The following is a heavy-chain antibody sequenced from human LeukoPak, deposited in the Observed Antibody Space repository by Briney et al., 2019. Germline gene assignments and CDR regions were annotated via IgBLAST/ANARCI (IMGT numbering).Heavy chain of an antibody. CDR3: ASPPHTGWYDLTRWYFDL. CDR1: GFSFSDHY. Sequence: GGSLRLSCAASGFSFSDHYMSWFRQAPGKGLEWISLISSSGNTIYYADSVKGRFTISRDNSKTSLFLQMNSLRAEGTAVYYCASPPHTGWYDLTRWYFDLWGRGSLVTVSS. D-gene: IGHD6-19*01. J-gene: IGHJ2*01. CDR2: ISSSGNTI. V-gene: IGHV3-11*01.